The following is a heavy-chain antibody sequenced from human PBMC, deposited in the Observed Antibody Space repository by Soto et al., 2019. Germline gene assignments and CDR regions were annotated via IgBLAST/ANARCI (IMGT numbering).Heavy chain of an antibody. CDR2: INAGNGNT. D-gene: IGHD2-2*02. J-gene: IGHJ4*02. CDR3: AKSATVPAAIAY. CDR1: GYTFTIYA. Sequence: AAVKVSCKASGYTFTIYAMHWVRQAPGQRLEWMGWINAGNGNTKYSQKFQGRVTITRDTSASTAYMELSSLRSEDTAVYYCAKSATVPAAIAYWGQGTLVTVSS. V-gene: IGHV1-3*01.